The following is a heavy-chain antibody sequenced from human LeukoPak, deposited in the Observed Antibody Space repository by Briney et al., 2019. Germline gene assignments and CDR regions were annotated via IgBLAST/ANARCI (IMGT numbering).Heavy chain of an antibody. D-gene: IGHD5-12*01. CDR2: IIPIFGTA. Sequence: VASVKVSCKASGGTLSSYAISWVRQAPGQGLEWMGGIIPIFGTANYARKFQGRVTITADESTSTAYMELSSLKSEDTAVYYCARARVGGGYDTNWFDPWGQGTLVTVSS. V-gene: IGHV1-69*01. CDR3: ARARVGGGYDTNWFDP. J-gene: IGHJ5*02. CDR1: GGTLSSYA.